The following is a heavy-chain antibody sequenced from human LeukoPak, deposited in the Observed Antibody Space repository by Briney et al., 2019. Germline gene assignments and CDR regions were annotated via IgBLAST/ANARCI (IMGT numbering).Heavy chain of an antibody. Sequence: GGSLRLSCAASGFTDRSNYMSWVRQAPGKGLEWVSIIYSGGNTYYADSVEGRFTISRDNSKNTLFLHMNSLRAEDTAVYYCARLVVTATHFDSWGQGTLVTVSS. D-gene: IGHD2-21*02. V-gene: IGHV3-66*04. CDR2: IYSGGNT. CDR3: ARLVVTATHFDS. J-gene: IGHJ4*02. CDR1: GFTDRSNY.